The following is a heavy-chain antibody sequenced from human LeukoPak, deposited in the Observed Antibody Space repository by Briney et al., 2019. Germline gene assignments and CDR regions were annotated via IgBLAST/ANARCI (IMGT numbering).Heavy chain of an antibody. J-gene: IGHJ4*02. CDR2: IKSRNGGGTT. Sequence: GGSLRLSCAASGFTFTNAGMSWVRQAPGKGLEWVGRIKSRNGGGTTDYAAPVEGRFTISRDDSRNTLYLQMDSLRTEDTAVYYCTSDLPGGYSNYFDDWGQGTLVTVSS. CDR1: GFTFTNAG. D-gene: IGHD4-23*01. V-gene: IGHV3-15*01. CDR3: TSDLPGGYSNYFDD.